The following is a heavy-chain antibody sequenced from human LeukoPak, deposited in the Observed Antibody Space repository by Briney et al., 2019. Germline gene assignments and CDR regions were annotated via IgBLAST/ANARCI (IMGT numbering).Heavy chain of an antibody. CDR1: GFTFDDYA. Sequence: GGSLRLSFAASGFTFDDYAMHWGRQAPGEGLELVSGFSWNSGSIGYADSVKGRFTISRDNAKNSLYLQMHILSAEDTAVYYCASGEGLGTTNGDYYFAYWGQGSLVIVSS. CDR3: ASGEGLGTTNGDYYFAY. CDR2: FSWNSGSI. D-gene: IGHD1-26*01. V-gene: IGHV3-9*01. J-gene: IGHJ4*02.